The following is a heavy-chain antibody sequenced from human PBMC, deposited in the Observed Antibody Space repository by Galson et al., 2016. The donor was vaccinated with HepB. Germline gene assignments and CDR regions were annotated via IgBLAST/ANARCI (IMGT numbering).Heavy chain of an antibody. Sequence: SLRLSCAASGFTFSGCAMAWVRPAPGKGREWVAGMSDSDDIYYAPTVKGRFTTSRDNSKNTVYLQLISLRAEDTAVYYCAKDKRGHSSARYWYFDYWGPGTLVSVSS. D-gene: IGHD6-25*01. CDR2: MSDSDDI. CDR1: GFTFSGCA. J-gene: IGHJ4*02. V-gene: IGHV3-23*01. CDR3: AKDKRGHSSARYWYFDY.